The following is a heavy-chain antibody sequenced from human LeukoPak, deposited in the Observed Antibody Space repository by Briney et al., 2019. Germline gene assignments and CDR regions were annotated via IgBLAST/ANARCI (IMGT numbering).Heavy chain of an antibody. V-gene: IGHV3-15*07. CDR2: IKSKTAGGTT. CDR1: GFTFSNTW. J-gene: IGHJ3*01. D-gene: IGHD3-9*01. CDR3: ARDWYHAFDF. Sequence: GGSLRLSCEASGFTFSNTWMNWVRQAPGKGLEWVGRIKSKTAGGTTDYAAPVKGRFTISRDDSKNMVYLQLNSLKTEDTGVYYCARDWYHAFDFWGQGTMVTVSS.